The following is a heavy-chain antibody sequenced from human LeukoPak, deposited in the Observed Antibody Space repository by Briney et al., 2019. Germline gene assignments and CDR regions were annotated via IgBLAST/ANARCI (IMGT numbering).Heavy chain of an antibody. CDR3: ARHHYDSSGYYADYFDY. J-gene: IGHJ4*02. CDR1: GGSMSPYH. V-gene: IGHV4-59*08. D-gene: IGHD3-22*01. Sequence: SETLSLTCTVSGGSMSPYHWGWIRQPPGKGLEWTGYIYYSGSTNYNPSLKSRVTISVDTSKNQLSLKLSSVTAADTAVYYCARHHYDSSGYYADYFDYWGQGTLVTVSS. CDR2: IYYSGST.